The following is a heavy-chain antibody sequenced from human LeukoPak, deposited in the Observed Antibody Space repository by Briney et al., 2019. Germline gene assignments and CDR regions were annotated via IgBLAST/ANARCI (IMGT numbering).Heavy chain of an antibody. CDR2: IYYSGST. J-gene: IGHJ4*02. Sequence: SETLSLTCTVSGGSISSSSYYWGWIRQPPGKGLEWIGSIYYSGSTYYNPSLKSRVTISVDTSKNQFSLKLSSVTAADTAVYYCARDRGNTPGYFDYWGQGTLVTVSS. CDR3: ARDRGNTPGYFDY. CDR1: GGSISSSSYY. D-gene: IGHD1/OR15-1a*01. V-gene: IGHV4-39*07.